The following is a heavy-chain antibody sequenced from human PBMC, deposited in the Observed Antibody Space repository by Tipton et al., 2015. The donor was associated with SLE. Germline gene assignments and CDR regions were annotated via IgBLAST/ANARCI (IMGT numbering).Heavy chain of an antibody. D-gene: IGHD3-3*01. J-gene: IGHJ4*02. CDR1: GFTFSTYS. CDR3: ARGTYYDFWSGYYYFDY. V-gene: IGHV3-21*04. Sequence: SLRLSCAASGFTFSTYSMNWVRQAPGKGLEWVSSISSSSSYIYYADSVKGRFTISRDNAKNSLYLQMNSLRAEDTAVYYCARGTYYDFWSGYYYFDYWCQGTLVTVSS. CDR2: ISSSSSYI.